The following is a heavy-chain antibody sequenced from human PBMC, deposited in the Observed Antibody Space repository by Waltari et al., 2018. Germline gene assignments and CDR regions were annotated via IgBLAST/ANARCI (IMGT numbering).Heavy chain of an antibody. V-gene: IGHV4-59*08. CDR2: IRHTGDT. J-gene: IGHJ4*03. D-gene: IGHD6-19*01. CDR3: ALWESGWRAFRF. CDR1: GVPVSGYF. Sequence: GLVKSSETLSLMSTVSGVPVSGYFWNWIRQAPGKGPEWIGYIRHTGDTKQNPSLKSRVTMSVDTSRNDFSLRLSSVTAADTAVYYCALWESGWRAFRFWGQGTLGTVSS.